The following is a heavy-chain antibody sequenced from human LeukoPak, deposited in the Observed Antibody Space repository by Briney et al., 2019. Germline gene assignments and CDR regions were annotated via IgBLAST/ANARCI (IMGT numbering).Heavy chain of an antibody. Sequence: GGSLRLSCAASGFTVSSNYMSWVRQAPGEGLEWVSIIYSGGSAYYTDYVKGRFTTSRDNSKNTLSLQMNSLRAEDTAVYYCARVGYYSSGPFSYFDYWGQGTLVTVSS. V-gene: IGHV3-53*01. CDR3: ARVGYYSSGPFSYFDY. D-gene: IGHD3-10*01. CDR1: GFTVSSNY. CDR2: IYSGGSA. J-gene: IGHJ4*02.